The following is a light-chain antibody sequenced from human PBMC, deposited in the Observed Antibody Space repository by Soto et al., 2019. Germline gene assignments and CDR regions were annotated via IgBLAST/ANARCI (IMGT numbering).Light chain of an antibody. CDR3: QQYNSYPLT. CDR2: KAS. V-gene: IGKV1-5*03. Sequence: DIQMTQSPSTLSASVGDRATITCRASQSISSWLAWYQQKPGKAPTLLLYKASSLESGVTSTFSGSGSGTEFILTISIQQDDDFANYYCQQYNSYPLTFGGGTKVEIK. CDR1: QSISSW. J-gene: IGKJ4*01.